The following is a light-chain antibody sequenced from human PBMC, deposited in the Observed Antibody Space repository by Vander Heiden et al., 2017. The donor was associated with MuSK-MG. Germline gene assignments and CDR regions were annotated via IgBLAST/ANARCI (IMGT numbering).Light chain of an antibody. Sequence: DIQLTQSPSFLSASVRDRVTITCRASQGISNYLAWYQQKPGKAPKLLIYAASTLQSGVPSRFSGSGSGTEFTLTISTLQPEDFATYYCQLLITYPLVAFGQGTKVEFK. CDR1: QGISNY. J-gene: IGKJ1*01. V-gene: IGKV1-9*01. CDR2: AAS. CDR3: QLLITYPLVA.